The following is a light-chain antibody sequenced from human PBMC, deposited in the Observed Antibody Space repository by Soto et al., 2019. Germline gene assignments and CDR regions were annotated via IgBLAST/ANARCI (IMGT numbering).Light chain of an antibody. Sequence: EIVLTQSPGTLSLSPGERATLSCRASQSVGSSLSWYQQKPGQAPRLLFYGASNRATAIPDRFSGSGFGTDFTLTITRLEPEDFAEYYCQQYGDSPQTFGPGTKVEI. V-gene: IGKV3-20*01. J-gene: IGKJ1*01. CDR3: QQYGDSPQT. CDR1: QSVGSS. CDR2: GAS.